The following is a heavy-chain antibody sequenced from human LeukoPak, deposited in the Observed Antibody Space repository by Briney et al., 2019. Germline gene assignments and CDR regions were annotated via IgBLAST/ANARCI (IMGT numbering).Heavy chain of an antibody. CDR2: ISYDGSNK. CDR3: ARDPGIAAAGPSMGMDV. J-gene: IGHJ6*02. CDR1: GFTFSSYA. Sequence: GRSLRLSCAASGFTFSSYAMHWVRQAPGKGLDWVAVISYDGSNKYYADSVKGRFTISRDNSKNTLYLQMNSLRAEDTAVYYCARDPGIAAAGPSMGMDVWGQGTTVTVSS. V-gene: IGHV3-30*07. D-gene: IGHD6-13*01.